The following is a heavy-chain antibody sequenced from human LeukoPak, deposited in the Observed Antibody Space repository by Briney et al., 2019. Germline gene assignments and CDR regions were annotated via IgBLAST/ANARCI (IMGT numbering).Heavy chain of an antibody. CDR3: AKLLSHLNDY. CDR1: GFTFSSYG. CDR2: ISGSGGST. J-gene: IGHJ4*02. Sequence: GGSLRLSCAASGFTFSSYGFHWVRQAPGKGLEWVSAISGSGGSTYYADSVKGRFTISRDNSKNTLYLQMNSLRAEDTAVYYCAKLLSHLNDYWGQGTLVTVSS. V-gene: IGHV3-23*01.